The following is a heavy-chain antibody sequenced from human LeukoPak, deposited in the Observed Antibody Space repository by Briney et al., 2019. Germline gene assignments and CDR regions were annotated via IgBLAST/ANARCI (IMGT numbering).Heavy chain of an antibody. CDR2: ISCYNGNT. D-gene: IGHD1-26*01. CDR1: GYTFTSYG. CDR3: ATDLPTTPDYFDY. J-gene: IGHJ4*02. Sequence: APVKVSCKASGYTFTSYGISWVRQAPGQGLEWMGWISCYNGNTNYAQKFQGRVTMTTDTSTSTAYMELRSLTSDDTAVYYCATDLPTTPDYFDYWGQGTLVTVSS. V-gene: IGHV1-18*01.